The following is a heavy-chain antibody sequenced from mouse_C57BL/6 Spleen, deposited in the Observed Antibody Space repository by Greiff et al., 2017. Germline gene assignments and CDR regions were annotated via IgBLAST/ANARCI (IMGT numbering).Heavy chain of an antibody. D-gene: IGHD1-1*01. J-gene: IGHJ1*03. CDR2: ISDGGSYT. Sequence: EVMLVESGGGLVKPGGSLKLSCAASGFTFSSYAMSWVRQTPEKRLEWVATISDGGSYTYYPDNVKGRFTISRDNAKNNLYLQMSHLKSEDTAMYYCARDPYYYGSSGGYFDVWGTGTTVTVSS. CDR1: GFTFSSYA. CDR3: ARDPYYYGSSGGYFDV. V-gene: IGHV5-4*01.